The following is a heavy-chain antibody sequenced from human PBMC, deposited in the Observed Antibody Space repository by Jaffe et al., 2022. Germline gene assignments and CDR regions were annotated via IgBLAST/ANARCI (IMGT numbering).Heavy chain of an antibody. Sequence: QVQLQQWGAGLLKPSETLSLTCAVYGGSFSGYYWSWIRQPPGKGLEWIGEINHSGSTNYNPSLKSRVTISVDTSKNQFSLKLSSVTAADTAVYYCARVRGYCSGGSCYNNWFDPWGQGTLVTVSS. CDR1: GGSFSGYY. D-gene: IGHD2-15*01. CDR2: INHSGST. V-gene: IGHV4-34*01. J-gene: IGHJ5*02. CDR3: ARVRGYCSGGSCYNNWFDP.